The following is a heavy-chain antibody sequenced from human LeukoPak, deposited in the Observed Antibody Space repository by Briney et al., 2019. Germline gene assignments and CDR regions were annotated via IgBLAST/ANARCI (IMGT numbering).Heavy chain of an antibody. J-gene: IGHJ1*01. CDR3: AKEENYYDSSGEPYFQH. CDR1: GFTFDDYA. D-gene: IGHD3-22*01. CDR2: ISGDGGST. Sequence: GGSLRLSCAASGFTFDDYAMHWVRQAPGKGLAWVSLISGDGGSTYYADSVKGRFTISRDNSKNSLYLQMNSLRTEDTALYYCAKEENYYDSSGEPYFQHWGQGTLVTVSS. V-gene: IGHV3-43*02.